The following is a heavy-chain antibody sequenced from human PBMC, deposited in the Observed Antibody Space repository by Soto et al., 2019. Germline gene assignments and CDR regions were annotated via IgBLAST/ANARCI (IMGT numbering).Heavy chain of an antibody. D-gene: IGHD1-26*01. CDR1: GFAFSSYG. CDR3: AKERAAEIATMGPAY. J-gene: IGHJ4*02. V-gene: IGHV3-30*18. CDR2: ISYDGSNK. Sequence: QVQLVESGGGVVQPGRSLRLSCAASGFAFSSYGMYWVRQAPGKRLKWVAVISYDGSNKYYADSVKGRFTISRDNSKNTLYLQMNSLRAEDTAVYYCAKERAAEIATMGPAYWGQGTLVTVSS.